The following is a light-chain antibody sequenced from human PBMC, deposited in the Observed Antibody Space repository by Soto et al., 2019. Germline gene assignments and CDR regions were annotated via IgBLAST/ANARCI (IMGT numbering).Light chain of an antibody. CDR2: SAS. V-gene: IGKV1-27*01. Sequence: DIQMTQSPSSLSASVGDRVTITCRASQDISVYLAWYQQKPGKVPKLLIYSASTLQSGVPSRFSGGGSGTDLNITISSLQPEDVESYSCQNFNTAPLTCGQGTRLEIK. CDR3: QNFNTAPLT. CDR1: QDISVY. J-gene: IGKJ5*01.